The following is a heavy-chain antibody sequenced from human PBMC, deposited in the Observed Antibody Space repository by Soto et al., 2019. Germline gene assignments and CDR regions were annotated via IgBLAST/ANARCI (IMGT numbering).Heavy chain of an antibody. CDR1: GGSIRSYY. V-gene: IGHV4-59*01. CDR3: ARDREGPYYYYMDV. CDR2: IYYTGST. J-gene: IGHJ6*03. Sequence: SETLSLTCTVSGGSIRSYYWSWIRQPPGKGLEWIGYIYYTGSTNYNPSLKSRVTISVDTSKNQFSLKLSSVTAAGTAVYYCARDREGPYYYYMDVWGKGTTVTVSS.